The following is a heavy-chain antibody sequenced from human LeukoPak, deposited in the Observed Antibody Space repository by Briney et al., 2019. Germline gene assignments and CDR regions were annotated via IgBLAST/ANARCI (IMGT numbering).Heavy chain of an antibody. CDR1: GFTFSDYY. Sequence: GGSLRLSCAASGFTFSDYYMSWIRQAPGKGLEWVSCISSSSSYSNYADSVKGRFTISRDKAKNSLYLRMNSLRAEDTAVYYCAREYGSGSYYKGGAFDIWGQGTMVTVSS. CDR2: ISSSSSYS. CDR3: AREYGSGSYYKGGAFDI. V-gene: IGHV3-11*06. J-gene: IGHJ3*02. D-gene: IGHD3-10*01.